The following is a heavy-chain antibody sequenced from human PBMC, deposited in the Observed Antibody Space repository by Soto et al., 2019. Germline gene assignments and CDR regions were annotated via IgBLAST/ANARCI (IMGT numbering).Heavy chain of an antibody. CDR3: ARGRYSSSARDYFDY. CDR1: GFTFSSYG. J-gene: IGHJ4*02. V-gene: IGHV3-33*01. CDR2: IWYEGSNK. D-gene: IGHD6-6*01. Sequence: HVQLVESGGGVVQPGRSLRLSCAASGFTFSSYGMHRVRQAPGKGVEWVAGIWYEGSNKYYADSVKGRFTISRDNSKNTLYLQMNSLRAEDTAVYYCARGRYSSSARDYFDYWGQGTLVTVSS.